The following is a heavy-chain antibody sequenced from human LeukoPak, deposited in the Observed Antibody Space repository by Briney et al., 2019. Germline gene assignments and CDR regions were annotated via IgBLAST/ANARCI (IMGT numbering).Heavy chain of an antibody. V-gene: IGHV3-21*01. CDR1: GFTFSSYS. D-gene: IGHD2-15*01. CDR3: ARDRRIDIVVVVAATPQWTYYYGMDV. CDR2: ISSSSSYI. Sequence: GSLRLSCAASGFTFSSYSMNWVRQAPGKGLEWVSSISSSSSYIYYADSVKGRFTISRDNAKNSLYLQMNSLRAEDTAVYYCARDRRIDIVVVVAATPQWTYYYGMDVWGQRTTVTVSS. J-gene: IGHJ6*02.